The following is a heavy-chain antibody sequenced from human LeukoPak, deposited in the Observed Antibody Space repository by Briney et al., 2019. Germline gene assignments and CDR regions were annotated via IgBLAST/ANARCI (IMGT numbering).Heavy chain of an antibody. V-gene: IGHV3-30*03. CDR3: ATSDIVVVPRAFDI. J-gene: IGHJ3*02. D-gene: IGHD2-2*01. Sequence: GRSLRLSCAASGFTFSSYGMHWVRQAPGKGLEWVAVISYDGSNKYYADSVKGRFTISRDNSKNTLYLQMNSLRAEDTAVYYCATSDIVVVPRAFDIWGQGTMVTVSS. CDR1: GFTFSSYG. CDR2: ISYDGSNK.